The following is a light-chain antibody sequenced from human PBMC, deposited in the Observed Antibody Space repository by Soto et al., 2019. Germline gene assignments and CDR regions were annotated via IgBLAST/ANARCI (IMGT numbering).Light chain of an antibody. CDR2: DAS. Sequence: DIQMTQSPSSLSASVGDRVTITCQASQSISNYLNWYQQKPGKVPNLLITDASNLEIGVSSRFSVSGSGTDFTLSISSLQPEDIATYLCEEYDDVPFTFGGGTKVEIK. CDR1: QSISNY. J-gene: IGKJ4*01. V-gene: IGKV1-33*01. CDR3: EEYDDVPFT.